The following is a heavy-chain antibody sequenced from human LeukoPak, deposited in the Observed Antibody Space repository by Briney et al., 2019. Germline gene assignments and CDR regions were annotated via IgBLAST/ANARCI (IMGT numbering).Heavy chain of an antibody. CDR3: AKDRYVVGATNFDY. V-gene: IGHV3-23*01. D-gene: IGHD1-26*01. J-gene: IGHJ4*02. CDR1: GFTFSTYA. Sequence: GGSLRLSCAASGFTFSTYAMNWVRQAPGKGLEWVSAISGSDGSTYYADSVKGRFTISRDNSKNTLYLQMNSLRAEDTAVYYCAKDRYVVGATNFDYWGQGTLVTVSS. CDR2: ISGSDGST.